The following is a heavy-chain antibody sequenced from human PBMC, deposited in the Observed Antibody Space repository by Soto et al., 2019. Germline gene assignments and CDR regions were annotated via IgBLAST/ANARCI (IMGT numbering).Heavy chain of an antibody. Sequence: PSETLSVTCTVSGGSISSYYWSWIRQPPGKGLEWIGYIYYSGSTNYNPSLKSRVTISVDTSKNQFSLKLSSVTAADTAVYYCARGYYYDNWGQGTLVTVSS. D-gene: IGHD1-20*01. CDR1: GGSISSYY. CDR2: IYYSGST. J-gene: IGHJ4*02. V-gene: IGHV4-59*01. CDR3: ARGYYYDN.